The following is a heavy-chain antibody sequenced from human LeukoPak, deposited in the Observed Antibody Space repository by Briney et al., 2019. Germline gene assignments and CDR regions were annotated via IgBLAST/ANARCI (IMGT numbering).Heavy chain of an antibody. V-gene: IGHV1-18*01. CDR3: ARLSTDYGGNSVSGSPNDYYYYGMDV. CDR1: GYTFTSYG. J-gene: IGHJ6*02. D-gene: IGHD4-23*01. CDR2: ISAYNGNT. Sequence: ASVKVSCKASGYTFTSYGISWVRQAPGQGLEWMGWISAYNGNTNYAQKLQGRVTMTTDTSTSTAYMELRSLRSDDTAVYYCARLSTDYGGNSVSGSPNDYYYYGMDVWGQGTTVTVSS.